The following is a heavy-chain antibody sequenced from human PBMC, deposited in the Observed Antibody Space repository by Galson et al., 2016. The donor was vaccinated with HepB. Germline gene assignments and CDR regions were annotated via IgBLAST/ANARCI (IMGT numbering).Heavy chain of an antibody. CDR3: ARLTDSVAPFDY. J-gene: IGHJ4*02. D-gene: IGHD5/OR15-5a*01. Sequence: TCTVSSGSISTYYWSWIRQPPGRGLEWIGYVYYSGTTNYNPSLESRLTISVDTSKNQFSLKLTSVTAADTAVYYCARLTDSVAPFDYWGRGTLVTVSS. CDR1: SGSISTYY. V-gene: IGHV4-59*01. CDR2: VYYSGTT.